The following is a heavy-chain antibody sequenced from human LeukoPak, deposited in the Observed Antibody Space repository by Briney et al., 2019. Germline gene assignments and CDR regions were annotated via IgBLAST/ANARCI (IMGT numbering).Heavy chain of an antibody. CDR3: AKGDSNYYFDY. V-gene: IGHV3-33*06. CDR2: IWYDGSNK. Sequence: QSGGSLRLSCAASGFTFSSYGMHWVRQAPGKGLEWVAVIWYDGSNKYYADSVKGRFTISRDNSKNTLYLQMNSLGAEDTAVYYCAKGDSNYYFDYWGQGTLVTVSS. CDR1: GFTFSSYG. D-gene: IGHD4-11*01. J-gene: IGHJ4*02.